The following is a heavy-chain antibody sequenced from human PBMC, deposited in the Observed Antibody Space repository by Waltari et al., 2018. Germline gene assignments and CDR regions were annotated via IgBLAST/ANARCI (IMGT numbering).Heavy chain of an antibody. D-gene: IGHD3-22*01. Sequence: QVQLQESGPGLVKPSETLSLTCAVSGYSISSGYYWGWIRQPPWKGLEWIGYIYYSGSTNYTPSLKSRVTISGDTSKNQFSLKLSSVTAADTAVYYCARGLISSGYYSGGWFDPWGQGTLVIVSS. CDR1: GYSISSGYY. CDR2: IYYSGST. V-gene: IGHV4-38-2*01. J-gene: IGHJ5*02. CDR3: ARGLISSGYYSGGWFDP.